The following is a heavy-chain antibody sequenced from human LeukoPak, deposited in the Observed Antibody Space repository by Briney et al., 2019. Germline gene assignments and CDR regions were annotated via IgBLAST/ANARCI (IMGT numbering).Heavy chain of an antibody. CDR2: TSYDGNEK. J-gene: IGHJ4*02. V-gene: IGHV3-30*03. D-gene: IGHD6-25*01. CDR1: GFTFSSFG. Sequence: GGSLRLSCAASGFTFSSFGMHWVRQAPGKGLEWVTITSYDGNEKYYADSVKGRFTISRDNSKNTVYLQMNSLRAEDTAVYYCATGGTRAATGRMGFWGQGTLVTVSS. CDR3: ATGGTRAATGRMGF.